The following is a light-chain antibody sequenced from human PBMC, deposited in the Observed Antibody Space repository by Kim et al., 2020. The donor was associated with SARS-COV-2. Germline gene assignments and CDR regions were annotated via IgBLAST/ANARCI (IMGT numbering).Light chain of an antibody. Sequence: FPGERATVTCRANQSVSSSSLAWYQQKPGQAPRLLIYGASSRATGIPDRFSGSGSGTYFILTISRLDPEDFAVYYCQHYGTSPLTFGGGTKVDIK. V-gene: IGKV3-20*01. CDR3: QHYGTSPLT. CDR2: GAS. J-gene: IGKJ4*01. CDR1: QSVSSSS.